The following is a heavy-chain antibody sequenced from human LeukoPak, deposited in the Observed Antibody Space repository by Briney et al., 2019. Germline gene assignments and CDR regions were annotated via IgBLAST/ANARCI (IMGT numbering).Heavy chain of an antibody. CDR3: ARDPPYGSGSYPLDY. J-gene: IGHJ4*02. V-gene: IGHV1-18*01. CDR2: ISAYNGNT. Sequence: ASVKVSCKASGYTFTSYGISWVRQAPGQGLEWMGWISAYNGNTNYAQKLQGRVTMTTDTSTSTAYMELSSLRSEDTAVYYCARDPPYGSGSYPLDYWGQGTLVTVSS. D-gene: IGHD3-10*01. CDR1: GYTFTSYG.